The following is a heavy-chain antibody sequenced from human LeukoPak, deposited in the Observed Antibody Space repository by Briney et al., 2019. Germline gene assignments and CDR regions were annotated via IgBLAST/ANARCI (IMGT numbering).Heavy chain of an antibody. D-gene: IGHD4-17*01. CDR3: AKVHGDYYAFDI. V-gene: IGHV3-48*03. Sequence: GGSLRLSCAASGFTFSSYEMNWVRQAPGKGLEWVSYISSSGSTIYYADSVKGRFTISRDNAKNSLHLQMNSLRAEDTALYYCAKVHGDYYAFDIWGQGTMVTVSS. CDR2: ISSSGSTI. J-gene: IGHJ3*02. CDR1: GFTFSSYE.